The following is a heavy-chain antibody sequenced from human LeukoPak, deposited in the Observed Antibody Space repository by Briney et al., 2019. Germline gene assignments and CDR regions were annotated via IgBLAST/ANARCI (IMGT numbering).Heavy chain of an antibody. D-gene: IGHD3-9*01. V-gene: IGHV4-59*08. CDR2: IYYSGST. Sequence: SETLSLTCTVSGGSISSYYWSWIRQPPGKGLEWIGYIYYSGSTNYNPSLKSRVTISVDTSKNQLSLKLSSVTAADTAVYYCARQSSLRYFDWLPGNYYYYGMDVWGQGTTVTVSS. CDR1: GGSISSYY. CDR3: ARQSSLRYFDWLPGNYYYYGMDV. J-gene: IGHJ6*02.